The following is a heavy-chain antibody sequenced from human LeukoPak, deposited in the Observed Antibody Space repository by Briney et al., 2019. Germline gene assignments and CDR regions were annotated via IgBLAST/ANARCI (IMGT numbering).Heavy chain of an antibody. CDR3: ATDNYGMLDY. D-gene: IGHD3-9*01. CDR1: GYTFTDYY. CDR2: VDHRSGIT. V-gene: IGHV1-2*02. J-gene: IGHJ4*02. Sequence: GASVKVSCKASGYTFTDYYIHWVRRAPGQGLEWMGWVDHRSGITKCTRKFQGRVTMTRDTSINTVYVDLSGLTFDDTAVYYCATDNYGMLDYWGQGTLVTVSS.